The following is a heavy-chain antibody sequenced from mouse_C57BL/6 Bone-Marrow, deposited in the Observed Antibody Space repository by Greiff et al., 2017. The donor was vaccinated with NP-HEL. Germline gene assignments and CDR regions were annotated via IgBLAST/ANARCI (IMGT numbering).Heavy chain of an antibody. D-gene: IGHD1-1*01. J-gene: IGHJ4*01. CDR1: GYTFTNYW. Sequence: VQLQQSGAELVRPGTSVKMSCKASGYTFTNYWIGWAKQRPGHGLEWIGDIYPGGGYTNYNEKFKGKATLTADKSSSTAYMQLSSLTSEDSAIYYCAICGSSRYYAMDYWGQGTSVTVSS. CDR3: AICGSSRYYAMDY. V-gene: IGHV1-63*01. CDR2: IYPGGGYT.